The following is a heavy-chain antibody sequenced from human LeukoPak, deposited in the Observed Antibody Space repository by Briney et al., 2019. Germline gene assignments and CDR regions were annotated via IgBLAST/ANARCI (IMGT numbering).Heavy chain of an antibody. D-gene: IGHD3-9*01. J-gene: IGHJ4*02. CDR1: GGSISSGSYY. CDR3: ARGLRLLRYFDWLSQSYYFDY. V-gene: IGHV4-61*02. CDR2: IYTSGST. Sequence: PSQTLSLTCTVSGGSISSGSYYWSWIRQPAGKGLEWIGRIYTSGSTNYNPSLKSRVTISVDTSKNQFSLKLSSVTAADTAVYYCARGLRLLRYFDWLSQSYYFDYWGQGTLVTVSS.